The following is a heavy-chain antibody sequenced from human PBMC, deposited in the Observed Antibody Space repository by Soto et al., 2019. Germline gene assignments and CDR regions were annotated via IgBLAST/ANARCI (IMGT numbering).Heavy chain of an antibody. V-gene: IGHV1-3*01. CDR1: GYTFSSYA. Sequence: ASVKVSCKASGYTFSSYAMHWVRQAPGQRLEWMGWINAGNGNTKYSQKFQGRVSITRDTSASTAYMELSSLRSEDTAVYYCARPRPYVSRNRCYNPLFDFWGQGTLVNVS. CDR2: INAGNGNT. D-gene: IGHD2-8*01. CDR3: ARPRPYVSRNRCYNPLFDF. J-gene: IGHJ4*02.